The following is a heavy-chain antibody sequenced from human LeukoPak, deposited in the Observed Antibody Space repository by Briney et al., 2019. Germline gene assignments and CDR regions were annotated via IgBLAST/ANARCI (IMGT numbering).Heavy chain of an antibody. D-gene: IGHD3-16*02. Sequence: PGGSLRLSCAASGFTFSIYWMSWVRQAPGKGLEWVANIKHDGSEKYSVDSVKGRFTISRDNAKNSLYLQMNSPRAEDTAVYYCARDGGYTRSDYWGQGTLVTVSS. J-gene: IGHJ4*02. CDR3: ARDGGYTRSDY. CDR1: GFTFSIYW. CDR2: IKHDGSEK. V-gene: IGHV3-7*01.